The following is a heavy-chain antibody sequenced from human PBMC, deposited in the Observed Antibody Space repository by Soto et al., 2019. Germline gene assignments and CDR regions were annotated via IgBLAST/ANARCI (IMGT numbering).Heavy chain of an antibody. CDR1: GGSISSPSYN. J-gene: IGHJ4*02. CDR2: LFYGGRT. D-gene: IGHD4-17*01. CDR3: TTVASTQFDS. Sequence: QVQLQESGPGLLKPSETLSLTCTVSGGSISSPSYNWGWVRQPPGKGPEWIGSLFYGGRTHYIPSLNSRLAISVETARSQASLIVTSVTAADTAVYYCTTVASTQFDSWGQGALVTVSS. V-gene: IGHV4-39*01.